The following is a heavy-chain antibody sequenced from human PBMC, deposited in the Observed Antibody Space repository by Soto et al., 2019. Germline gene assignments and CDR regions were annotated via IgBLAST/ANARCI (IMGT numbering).Heavy chain of an antibody. CDR1: VASVSGDGSY. CDR3: ARDLGSEQWFFDN. D-gene: IGHD6-19*01. J-gene: IGHJ4*02. CDR2: IHNSGST. V-gene: IGHV4-31*03. Sequence: QVQLQESGPGLVKPSQTLALTCLVSVASVSGDGSYCSWIRQHPGKGLEFIGYIHNSGSTYSNPYLENRVAMSIDTSKNQFSLRLSSVTAADSAVYFCARDLGSEQWFFDNWGQGILGTVSS.